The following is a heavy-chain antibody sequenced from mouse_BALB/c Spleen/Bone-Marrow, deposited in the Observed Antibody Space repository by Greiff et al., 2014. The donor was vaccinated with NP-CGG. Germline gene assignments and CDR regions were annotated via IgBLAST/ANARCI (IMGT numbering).Heavy chain of an antibody. Sequence: VKLQESGPGLVAPSQSLSTTCTVSGFSLTNYGVHWVRQPPGKGLEWLGVIWADGSTNYNSALMSRLSISKDNSKSQVFFKMNSLQTDDTAMYYCARITTATGAMDYWGQGTSVTVSS. CDR1: GFSLTNYG. CDR3: ARITTATGAMDY. V-gene: IGHV2-9*02. J-gene: IGHJ4*01. D-gene: IGHD1-2*01. CDR2: IWADGST.